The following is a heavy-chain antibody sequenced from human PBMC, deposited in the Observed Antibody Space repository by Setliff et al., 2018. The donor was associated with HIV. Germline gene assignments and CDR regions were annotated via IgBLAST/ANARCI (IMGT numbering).Heavy chain of an antibody. CDR3: ARCAPGPYGESVHYYYNMDV. V-gene: IGHV1-69*10. CDR1: GGTFNSHV. J-gene: IGHJ6*03. D-gene: IGHD2-21*01. Sequence: SVKVCCKTSGGTFNSHVISWVRQAPGQGLEWMGGIIPALHLANYAQKFQARVTITADESTSTVNMELSSLRSEDTAVYYCARCAPGPYGESVHYYYNMDVWGKGTTVTVS. CDR2: IIPALHLA.